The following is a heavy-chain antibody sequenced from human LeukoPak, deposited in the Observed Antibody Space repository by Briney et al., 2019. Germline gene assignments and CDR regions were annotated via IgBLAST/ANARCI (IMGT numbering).Heavy chain of an antibody. CDR2: MNPNSGNT. Sequence: GASVKVSCKASGYTFTSYDINWVRQATGQGLEWMGWMNPNSGNTGYAQKFQCRVTITRNTSISTAYMELSSLRSEDTAVYYCASGLAYCGGDCYSAGYMHVWGKGTTVTVSS. D-gene: IGHD2-21*02. V-gene: IGHV1-8*03. J-gene: IGHJ6*03. CDR3: ASGLAYCGGDCYSAGYMHV. CDR1: GYTFTSYD.